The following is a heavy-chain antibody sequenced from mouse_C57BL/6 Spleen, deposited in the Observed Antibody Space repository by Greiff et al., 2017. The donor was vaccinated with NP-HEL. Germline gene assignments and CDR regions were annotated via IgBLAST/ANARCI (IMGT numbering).Heavy chain of an antibody. J-gene: IGHJ3*01. CDR1: GYSITSGYY. Sequence: EVQLQESGPGLVKPSQSLSLTCSVTGYSITSGYYWNWIRQFPGNKLEWMGYISYDGSNNYNPSLKNRISITRDTSKNQFFLKLNSVTTEDTATYYCATPDSNFSPWFAYWGQGTLVTVSA. D-gene: IGHD2-5*01. CDR2: ISYDGSN. CDR3: ATPDSNFSPWFAY. V-gene: IGHV3-6*01.